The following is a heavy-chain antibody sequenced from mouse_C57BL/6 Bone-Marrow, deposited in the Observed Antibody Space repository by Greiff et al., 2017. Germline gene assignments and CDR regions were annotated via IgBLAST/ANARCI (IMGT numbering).Heavy chain of an antibody. J-gene: IGHJ2*01. D-gene: IGHD1-1*01. CDR2: IDPEDGET. V-gene: IGHV14-2*01. Sequence: VQLQQSGAELVKPGASVKLSCTASGFNIKDYYIHWVKQRTEQGLEWIGRIDPEDGETKYAPKFQDKATITADTSSNTAYLQLSSLTSEDTAVYYCTRSLIYYGTNYWGQGTTRTASS. CDR3: TRSLIYYGTNY. CDR1: GFNIKDYY.